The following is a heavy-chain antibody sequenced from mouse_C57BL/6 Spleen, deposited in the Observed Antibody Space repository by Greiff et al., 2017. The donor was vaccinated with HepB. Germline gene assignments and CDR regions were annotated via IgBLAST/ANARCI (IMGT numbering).Heavy chain of an antibody. J-gene: IGHJ1*03. D-gene: IGHD1-1*01. CDR1: GYAFSSSW. V-gene: IGHV1-82*01. CDR2: IYPGDGDT. CDR3: ARRGGSSYVWYFDV. Sequence: QVQLQQSGPELVKPGASVKISCKASGYAFSSSWMNWVKQRPGKGLEWIGRIYPGDGDTNYNGKFKGKATLTVDKSSSTAYMQLSSLTSEDSAVYYCARRGGSSYVWYFDVWGTGTTVTVSS.